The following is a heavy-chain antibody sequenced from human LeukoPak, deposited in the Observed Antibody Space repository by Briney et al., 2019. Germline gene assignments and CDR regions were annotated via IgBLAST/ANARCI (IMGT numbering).Heavy chain of an antibody. CDR1: GFTFSSYA. D-gene: IGHD3-16*02. Sequence: GGSLRLSCAASGFTFSSYAMSWVRQAPGKGLEWVSAISGSGGSTYYADSVKGRFTISRDNSKNTLYLQMNSLRAEDTAVYYCAKDAMITFGGVIVQPDYWGQGTLVTVSS. CDR3: AKDAMITFGGVIVQPDY. V-gene: IGHV3-23*01. J-gene: IGHJ4*02. CDR2: ISGSGGST.